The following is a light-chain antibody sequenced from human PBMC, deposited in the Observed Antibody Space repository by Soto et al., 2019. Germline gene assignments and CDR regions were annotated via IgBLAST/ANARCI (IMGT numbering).Light chain of an antibody. V-gene: IGKV1-9*01. CDR2: AAS. CDR3: QQYASYTIT. Sequence: DIHLTQSPSFLSASVGYIFTITCRASQAISSSLDWYQKKPGKAPKFLIYAASSLQSGVPSRLRGGGYGTDLTITISSMKIEDFETYYCQQYASYTITFGQGTRVEI. J-gene: IGKJ5*01. CDR1: QAISSS.